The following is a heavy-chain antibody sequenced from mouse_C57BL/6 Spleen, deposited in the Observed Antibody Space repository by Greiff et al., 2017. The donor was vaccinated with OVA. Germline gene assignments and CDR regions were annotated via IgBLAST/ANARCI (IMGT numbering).Heavy chain of an antibody. Sequence: VQLQQSGAELVRPGASVKLSCTASGFNIKDYYMHWVKQRPEQGLEWIGRIDPEDGDTEYAPKFQGKATMTADTSSNTAYLQLSSLTSEDTAVYYGTTAYYYGSSYPWFAYWGQGTLVTVSA. CDR1: GFNIKDYY. J-gene: IGHJ3*01. V-gene: IGHV14-1*01. D-gene: IGHD1-1*01. CDR3: TTAYYYGSSYPWFAY. CDR2: IDPEDGDT.